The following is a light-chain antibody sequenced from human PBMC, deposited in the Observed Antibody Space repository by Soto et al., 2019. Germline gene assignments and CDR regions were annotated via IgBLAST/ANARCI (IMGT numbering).Light chain of an antibody. CDR2: DAS. CDR1: QSVSSN. CDR3: QQYNDWLS. V-gene: IGKV3-15*01. Sequence: EIVMTQSPATLSVSPGERATLSCRASQSVSSNLAWYHQKPGQPPRLLIYDASTRATGLPARFSGSGSGTEFTLPISSLQSEDFGVYFCQQYNDWLSFGGGTKVEIK. J-gene: IGKJ4*01.